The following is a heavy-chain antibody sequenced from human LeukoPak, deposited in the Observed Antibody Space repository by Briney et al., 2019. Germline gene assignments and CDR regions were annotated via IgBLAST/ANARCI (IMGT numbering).Heavy chain of an antibody. J-gene: IGHJ4*02. CDR3: ARVHYYGSGSYPFDY. CDR2: ISSSGSTI. Sequence: PGGSLRLSCAASGFTFSDYYMNWIRQAPGKGLEWVSYISSSGSTIYYADSVKGRFTISRDNAKNSLYLQMNSLRAEDTAVYYCARVHYYGSGSYPFDYWGQGTLVTVSS. CDR1: GFTFSDYY. D-gene: IGHD3-10*01. V-gene: IGHV3-11*01.